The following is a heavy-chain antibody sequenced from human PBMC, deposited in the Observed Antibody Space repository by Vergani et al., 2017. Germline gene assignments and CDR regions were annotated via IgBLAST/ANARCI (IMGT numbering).Heavy chain of an antibody. J-gene: IGHJ4*02. CDR3: AREGYSSGWPLPYFDC. Sequence: QVQLVQSGAEVKKPGSSVKVSCKASGGTFSSYAISWVRQAPGQGLEWMGRIIPIFGTANYAQTFQGRVTLTADESTSTAYMELSSLRSEDTAVYYWAREGYSSGWPLPYFDCGGGGTLVTVSS. D-gene: IGHD6-19*01. V-gene: IGHV1-69*18. CDR1: GGTFSSYA. CDR2: IIPIFGTA.